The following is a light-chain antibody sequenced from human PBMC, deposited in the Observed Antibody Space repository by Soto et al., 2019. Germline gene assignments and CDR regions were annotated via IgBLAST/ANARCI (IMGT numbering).Light chain of an antibody. CDR2: RNS. CDR3: AAWDDSLSGVV. Sequence: QAVVTQPPSASGTPGQRVTISCSGSSSNLGSNYVYWYQQLPGTVPQLLIYRNSERPSGVPVRFSGSKSGTSASLAISGLRSEDEADYYCAAWDDSLSGVVFGGGTKLTVL. J-gene: IGLJ2*01. V-gene: IGLV1-47*01. CDR1: SSNLGSNY.